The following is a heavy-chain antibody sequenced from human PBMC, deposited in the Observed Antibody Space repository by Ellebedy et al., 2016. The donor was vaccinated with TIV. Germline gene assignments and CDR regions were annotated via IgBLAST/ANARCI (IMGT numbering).Heavy chain of an antibody. CDR2: IYYSGST. J-gene: IGHJ4*02. V-gene: IGHV4-59*12. Sequence: SETLSLXCTVSGGSISSYYWSWIRQPPGKGLEWIGYIYYSGSTNYNPSLKSRVTISVDTSKNQFSLKLSSVTAADTAVYYCARVAPKRSPAAGTPRTFDYWGQGTLVTVSS. D-gene: IGHD6-13*01. CDR1: GGSISSYY. CDR3: ARVAPKRSPAAGTPRTFDY.